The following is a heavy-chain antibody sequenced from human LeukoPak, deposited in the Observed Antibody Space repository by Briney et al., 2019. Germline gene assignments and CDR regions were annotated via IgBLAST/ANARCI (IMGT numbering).Heavy chain of an antibody. J-gene: IGHJ4*02. CDR1: GFTFSIYW. CDR2: IKQYGSEK. D-gene: IGHD5-18*01. CDR3: ARDGMWDTAKVYFDY. Sequence: PGGSLRLSYAASGFTFSIYWMSWVRQAPGVGLEGVANIKQYGSEKYYVDSVKRRFTISRDNAKNSLYLQMNSLRAEETAVYYCARDGMWDTAKVYFDYWGQGTLVTVSS. V-gene: IGHV3-7*01.